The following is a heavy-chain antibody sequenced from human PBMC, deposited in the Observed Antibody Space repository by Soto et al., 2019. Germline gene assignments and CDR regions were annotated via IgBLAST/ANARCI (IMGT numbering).Heavy chain of an antibody. CDR1: GGSISSGDYY. CDR3: ARGLRVSSDWFDP. Sequence: SETLSLTCTVSGGSISSGDYYWSWIRQPPGKGLEWIGYIYYSGSTYYNPSLKSRVTISVDTSKNQFSLKLSSVTAADTAVYYCARGLRVSSDWFDPWGQGTLVTVS. J-gene: IGHJ5*02. D-gene: IGHD6-13*01. CDR2: IYYSGST. V-gene: IGHV4-30-4*01.